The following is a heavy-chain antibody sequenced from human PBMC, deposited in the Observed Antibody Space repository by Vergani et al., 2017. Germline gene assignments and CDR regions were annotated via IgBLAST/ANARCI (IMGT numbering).Heavy chain of an antibody. Sequence: QVTLKESGPVLVKPTETLTLTCTVSGFSLSNARMGVSWIRQPPGKALEWLAHIFSNDEKSYSTSLKSRLTISKDTSKSQVVLTMTNMDPVDTATYYCARITGYCSGGSCYLAYFDYWGQGTLVTVSS. J-gene: IGHJ4*02. CDR1: GFSLSNARMG. D-gene: IGHD2-15*01. V-gene: IGHV2-26*01. CDR2: IFSNDEK. CDR3: ARITGYCSGGSCYLAYFDY.